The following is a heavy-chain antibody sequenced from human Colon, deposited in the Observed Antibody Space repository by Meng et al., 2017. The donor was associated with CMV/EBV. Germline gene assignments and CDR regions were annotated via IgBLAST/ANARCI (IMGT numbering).Heavy chain of an antibody. CDR2: IKQDGSEK. J-gene: IGHJ6*02. D-gene: IGHD5-18*01. CDR1: GFTFENHW. V-gene: IGHV3-7*01. Sequence: GESLKISCAASGFTFENHWISWVRQAPGRGLEWVANIKQDGSEKYYVDSVKGRFTISRDNAKNSLYLQMNSLRAEDTAVYYCARDQEIQLWDGVYYYYGMDVWGQGTTVTVSS. CDR3: ARDQEIQLWDGVYYYYGMDV.